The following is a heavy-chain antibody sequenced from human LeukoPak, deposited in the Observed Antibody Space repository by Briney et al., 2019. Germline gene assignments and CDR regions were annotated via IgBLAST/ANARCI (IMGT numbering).Heavy chain of an antibody. CDR1: GYSISSGYY. J-gene: IGHJ6*03. D-gene: IGHD3-10*01. CDR2: IYHSGRT. V-gene: IGHV4-38-2*02. CDR3: ARVYYGSGSLHYYYYYMDV. Sequence: SETLSLTCTVSGYSISSGYYWGWIRQPPGKGLEWIGSIYHSGRTFYNPSLKSRVTISVDTSKNQFSLKLTSVTAADTAVYYCARVYYGSGSLHYYYYYMDVWGKGTTVTISS.